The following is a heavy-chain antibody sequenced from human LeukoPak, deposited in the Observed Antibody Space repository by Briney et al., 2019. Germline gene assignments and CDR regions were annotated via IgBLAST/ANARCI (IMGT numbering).Heavy chain of an antibody. Sequence: SETLSLTCTVSGGSISSGSYYWSWIRQPPGKGLEWIGEINHSGSTNYNPSLKSRVTISVDTSKNQFSLKLSSVTAADTAVYYCATYSRIGSTPDYWGQGTLVTVSS. CDR1: GGSISSGSYY. V-gene: IGHV4-39*07. D-gene: IGHD2-15*01. J-gene: IGHJ4*02. CDR2: INHSGST. CDR3: ATYSRIGSTPDY.